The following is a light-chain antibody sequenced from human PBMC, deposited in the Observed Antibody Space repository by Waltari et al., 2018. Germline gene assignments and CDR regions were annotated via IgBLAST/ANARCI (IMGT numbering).Light chain of an antibody. J-gene: IGKJ5*01. CDR1: QSIRTY. CDR3: QQSYSSPPIT. V-gene: IGKV1-39*01. Sequence: DIQMTQSPTSLSASVGDAVTITCRASQSIRTYVSWYQQKPGKAPRVLIYGASILETGVPSRFSGIGSGTDFTLTISGLQPEDVATYYCQQSYSSPPITFGQGTRLEIK. CDR2: GAS.